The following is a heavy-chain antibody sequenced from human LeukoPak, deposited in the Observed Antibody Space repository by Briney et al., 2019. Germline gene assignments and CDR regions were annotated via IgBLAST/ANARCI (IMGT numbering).Heavy chain of an antibody. CDR2: IYYSGST. CDR1: GGSISSYY. V-gene: IGHV4-59*01. J-gene: IGHJ4*02. CDR3: ASVGDSRVKDQDY. D-gene: IGHD4-17*01. Sequence: SETLSLTCSVSGGSISSYYWSWIRQPPGKGLEWIGYIYYSGSTNYNPSLKSRVTISVDTSKNQFSLKLSSVTAADTAVYYCASVGDSRVKDQDYWGQGTLVTVSS.